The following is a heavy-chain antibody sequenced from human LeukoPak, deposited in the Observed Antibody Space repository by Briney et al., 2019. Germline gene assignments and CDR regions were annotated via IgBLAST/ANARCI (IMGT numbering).Heavy chain of an antibody. Sequence: GGSLRLSCAASGFTFSSYAMSWVRQAPGKGLEWVSAISGNGGSTYYADSVKGRFTIPRDTGDNSKNTLYLQMNSLRAEDTAVYYCAKPYCTGTSCYNYYYMDVWGKGTTVTVSS. V-gene: IGHV3-23*01. J-gene: IGHJ6*03. CDR2: ISGNGGST. CDR3: AKPYCTGTSCYNYYYMDV. CDR1: GFTFSSYA. D-gene: IGHD2-2*02.